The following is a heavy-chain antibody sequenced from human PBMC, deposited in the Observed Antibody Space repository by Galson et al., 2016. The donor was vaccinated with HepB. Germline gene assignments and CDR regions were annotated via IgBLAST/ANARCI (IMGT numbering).Heavy chain of an antibody. V-gene: IGHV4-31*03. J-gene: IGHJ4*02. CDR1: GGSISSGGYY. CDR2: IYHLGNT. CDR3: AGGGRKGLWGYYFDY. Sequence: TLSLTCTVSGGSISSGGYYWSWIRQHPGKGLEWIGYIYHLGNTYFNPSLKSRVTMSIDASKNQFSLKLSSVTAADTAVYYCAGGGRKGLWGYYFDYWGQGTLVPVSP. D-gene: IGHD5-18*01.